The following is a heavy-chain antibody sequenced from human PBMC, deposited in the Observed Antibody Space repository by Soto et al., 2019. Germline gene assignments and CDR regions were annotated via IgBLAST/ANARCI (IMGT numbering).Heavy chain of an antibody. D-gene: IGHD3-16*01. J-gene: IGHJ4*02. CDR2: IYYSGST. Sequence: SEPLALTFSVSGCSISSYDGSGIRQPPGKGLEWIGYIYYSGSTNYNPSLKSRVTISVDTSKNQFSLKLSSVTAADTAVYYCARHRNLRYDYIPLYFDYWGQGTLVTVSS. CDR1: GCSISSYD. CDR3: ARHRNLRYDYIPLYFDY. V-gene: IGHV4-59*08.